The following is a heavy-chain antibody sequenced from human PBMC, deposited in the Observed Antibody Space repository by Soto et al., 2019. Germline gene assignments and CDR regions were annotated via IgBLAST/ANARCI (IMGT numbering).Heavy chain of an antibody. V-gene: IGHV3-23*01. CDR2: ISGSGGST. D-gene: IGHD3-3*01. J-gene: IGHJ6*03. Sequence: PGGSLRLSCAASGFTFSSYAMSWVRQAPGKGLEWVSAISGSGGSTYYADSVKGRFTISRDNSKNTLYLQMNSLRAEDTAVYYCAKDLESVLRFLEWLTYYMDVWGKGTTVTVSS. CDR3: AKDLESVLRFLEWLTYYMDV. CDR1: GFTFSSYA.